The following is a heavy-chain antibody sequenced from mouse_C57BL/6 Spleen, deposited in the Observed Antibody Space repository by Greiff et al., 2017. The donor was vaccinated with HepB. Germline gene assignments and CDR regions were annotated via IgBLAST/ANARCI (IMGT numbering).Heavy chain of an antibody. V-gene: IGHV5-6*01. Sequence: EVMLVESGGDLVKPGGSLKLSCAASGFTFSSYGMSWVRQTPDKRLEWVATISSGGSYTYYPDSVKGRFTISRDNAKNTLYLQMSSLKSEDTAMYYCARHYYGSRGGGFDYWGQGTTLTVSS. CDR2: ISSGGSYT. CDR3: ARHYYGSRGGGFDY. D-gene: IGHD1-1*01. J-gene: IGHJ2*01. CDR1: GFTFSSYG.